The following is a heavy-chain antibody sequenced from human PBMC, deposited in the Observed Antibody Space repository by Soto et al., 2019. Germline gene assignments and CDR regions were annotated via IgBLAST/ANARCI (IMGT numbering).Heavy chain of an antibody. J-gene: IGHJ5*02. D-gene: IGHD2-15*01. CDR1: GGSVSSGSYY. CDR3: ARDTYCSGGSCYRWFDP. V-gene: IGHV4-61*01. CDR2: INHSGST. Sequence: SETLSLTCTVSGGSVSSGSYYWSWIRQPPGKGLEWIGHINHSGSTKYNPSLKSRVTISVDTSKNQFSLKLSSVTVADSAVYFCARDTYCSGGSCYRWFDPWGQGTLVTVS.